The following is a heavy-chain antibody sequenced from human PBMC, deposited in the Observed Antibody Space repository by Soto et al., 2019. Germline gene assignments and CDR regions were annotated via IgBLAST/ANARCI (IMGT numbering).Heavy chain of an antibody. V-gene: IGHV1-69*01. Sequence: QVQLVQSGAEVKKPGSSVKVSCKASGGTFSSYSINWVRQAPGQGLEWMGEIIPIFGTANYAQKFQGRVTITADESTSTAYMELRSLRSADTAVYYCARDGGRHSGGIDYWGPGTLVTVSS. CDR1: GGTFSSYS. CDR3: ARDGGRHSGGIDY. D-gene: IGHD1-26*01. CDR2: IIPIFGTA. J-gene: IGHJ4*02.